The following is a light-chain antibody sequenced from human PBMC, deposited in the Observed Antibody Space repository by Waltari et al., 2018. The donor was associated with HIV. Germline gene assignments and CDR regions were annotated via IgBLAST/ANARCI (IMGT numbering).Light chain of an antibody. CDR1: SSDVGGYKY. CDR3: CSYAGSYTR. V-gene: IGLV2-11*01. Sequence: QSALTQPRSVSGSPGQSVTFSCTGTSSDVGGYKYVSWYQQHPGKAPKLMIYDVSKRPSGVPDRFSVSKSGNTASLTISGLQAEDEADYYCCSYAGSYTRFGGGTKLTVL. CDR2: DVS. J-gene: IGLJ2*01.